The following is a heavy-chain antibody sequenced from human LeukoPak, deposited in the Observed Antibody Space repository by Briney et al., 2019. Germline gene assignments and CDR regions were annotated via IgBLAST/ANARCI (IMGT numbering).Heavy chain of an antibody. CDR1: GFTVGSNY. CDR3: ARDDSRGYFDY. CDR2: IYSGGST. V-gene: IGHV3-53*01. D-gene: IGHD2-21*01. Sequence: GGSLRLSCAASGFTVGSNYMSWVRQAPGKGLEWVSVIYSGGSTYYADSVKGRFTISRDNSKNTLYLQMNSLRAEDTAVYYCARDDSRGYFDYWGQGTLVTVSS. J-gene: IGHJ4*02.